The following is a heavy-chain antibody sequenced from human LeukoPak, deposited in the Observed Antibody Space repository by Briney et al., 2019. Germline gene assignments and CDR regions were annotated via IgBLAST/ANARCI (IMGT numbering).Heavy chain of an antibody. CDR2: IYYSGST. Sequence: PETLSLTCTVSGGSISSYYWSWIRQPPGKGLEWIGYIYYSGSTNYNPSLKSRVTISVDTSKNQFSLKLSSVTAADTAVYYCARSVPPYYDYVWGSYREFDYWGQGTLVTVSS. CDR1: GGSISSYY. J-gene: IGHJ4*02. D-gene: IGHD3-16*02. CDR3: ARSVPPYYDYVWGSYREFDY. V-gene: IGHV4-59*01.